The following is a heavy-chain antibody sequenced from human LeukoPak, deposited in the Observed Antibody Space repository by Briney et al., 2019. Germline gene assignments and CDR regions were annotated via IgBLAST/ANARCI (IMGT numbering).Heavy chain of an antibody. CDR2: ISYDGSNK. CDR1: GFTFSDYY. D-gene: IGHD3-3*01. J-gene: IGHJ6*03. V-gene: IGHV3-30*03. CDR3: ARGTYYDFWSLLTSYYYMDV. Sequence: PGGSLRLSCAASGFTFSDYYMDWVRQAPGKGLEWVAVISYDGSNKYYADSVKGRFTISRDNSKNTLYLQMNSLRAEDTAVYYCARGTYYDFWSLLTSYYYMDVWGKGTTVTVSS.